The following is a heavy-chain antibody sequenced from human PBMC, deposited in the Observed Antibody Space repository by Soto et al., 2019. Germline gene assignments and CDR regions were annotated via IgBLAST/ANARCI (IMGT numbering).Heavy chain of an antibody. V-gene: IGHV3-33*01. CDR3: ARGIAYSSSSPLDY. CDR2: IWYDGSNK. Sequence: PGGSLRLSCAASGFIFSSYGMHWVRQAPGKGLEWVAVIWYDGSNKYHADSVKGRFTISRDNSKNTLYLQMNSLRAEDTAVYYCARGIAYSSSSPLDYWGQGTLVTVSS. J-gene: IGHJ4*02. CDR1: GFIFSSYG. D-gene: IGHD6-6*01.